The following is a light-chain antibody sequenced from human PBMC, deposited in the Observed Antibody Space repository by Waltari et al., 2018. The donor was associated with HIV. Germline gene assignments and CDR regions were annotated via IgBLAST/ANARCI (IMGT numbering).Light chain of an antibody. Sequence: SSELTQPPSVSVSPGQTVRITCSGDALPTQYTSWYQQKPGQPPVLVMYKDTQRSSGHPERFSGSSSGTTVTLTITAVRAEDEAYYYCQSGDNKLTSVFFGGGTRLTVL. CDR1: ALPTQY. J-gene: IGLJ2*01. CDR3: QSGDNKLTSVF. V-gene: IGLV3-25*03. CDR2: KDT.